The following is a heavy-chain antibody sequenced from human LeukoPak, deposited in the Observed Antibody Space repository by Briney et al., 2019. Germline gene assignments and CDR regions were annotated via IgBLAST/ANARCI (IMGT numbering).Heavy chain of an antibody. J-gene: IGHJ4*02. CDR1: GGTFSSYA. CDR3: ASRLWFGEIL. Sequence: SVKVSCKASGGTFSSYAISWVRQAPGQGLEWMGGIIPIFGTANYAQKFQGRVTITADESTSTAYGELSSLRSEDTAVYYCASRLWFGEILWGQGTLVTVSS. CDR2: IIPIFGTA. V-gene: IGHV1-69*13. D-gene: IGHD3-10*01.